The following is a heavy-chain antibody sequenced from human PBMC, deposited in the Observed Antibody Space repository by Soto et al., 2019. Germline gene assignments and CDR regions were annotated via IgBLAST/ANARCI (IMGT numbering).Heavy chain of an antibody. CDR3: ARGLITGSHYSGGWYYFDS. Sequence: SETLSLTCXVSGGSISSNSWCSWVRQYPGKGGEWIGEITHSGRTNYNPSLKSRVTMSVATSRTQFSLELSSVTAADTAVYYCARGLITGSHYSGGWYYFDSWGQGTQVTVSS. CDR2: ITHSGRT. CDR1: GGSISSNSW. V-gene: IGHV4-4*02. J-gene: IGHJ4*02. D-gene: IGHD6-19*01.